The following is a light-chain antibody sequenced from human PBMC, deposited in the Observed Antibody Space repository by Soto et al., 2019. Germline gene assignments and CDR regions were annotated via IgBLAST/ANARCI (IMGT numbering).Light chain of an antibody. CDR3: HQYNYWPGT. CDR2: GAS. Sequence: LMTQSPAILSVSPGERVTLSCRASQDVGINLAWYQQKPGHAPRLVVYGASTRATAFPVRFSGSGSGTEFTLTISSLQSEDLAVYYCHQYNYWPGTFGQGTKLEIK. J-gene: IGKJ2*01. CDR1: QDVGIN. V-gene: IGKV3-15*01.